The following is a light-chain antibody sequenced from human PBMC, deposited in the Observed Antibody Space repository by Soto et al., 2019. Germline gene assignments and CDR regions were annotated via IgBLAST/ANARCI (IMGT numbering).Light chain of an antibody. CDR2: DVS. CDR1: SSDVGGYNY. CDR3: SSYTSSSTLDV. V-gene: IGLV2-14*01. Sequence: QSALTQPASGSGSPGQSITISCTGTSSDVGGYNYVSWYQQHPGKAPKRMIYDVSNRPSGVSNRFSGYKSGNTASLTISGIQAEYEADYYCSSYTSSSTLDVFGTGTKLTAL. J-gene: IGLJ1*01.